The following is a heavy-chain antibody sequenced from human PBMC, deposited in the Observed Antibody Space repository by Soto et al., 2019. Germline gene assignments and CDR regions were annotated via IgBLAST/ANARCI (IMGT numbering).Heavy chain of an antibody. CDR1: GGSISSSSYY. J-gene: IGHJ5*02. D-gene: IGHD1-26*01. V-gene: IGHV4-39*01. CDR3: ARLAGSGSYYWFDP. Sequence: KTSETLSLTCTVSGGSISSSSYYWGWIRQPPGKGLEWIGSIYYSGSTYYNPSLKSRVTISVDTSKNQFSLKLSSVTAADTAVYYCARLAGSGSYYWFDPWGQGTLVTVSS. CDR2: IYYSGST.